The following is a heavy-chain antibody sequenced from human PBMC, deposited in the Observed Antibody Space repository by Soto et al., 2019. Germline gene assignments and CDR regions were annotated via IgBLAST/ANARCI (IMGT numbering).Heavy chain of an antibody. CDR2: IRSKGYGGTS. Sequence: EVQLVESGGGLVQPGRSLRLSCTTSGFTFGEYAMSWFRQAPGKGLEWVGYIRSKGYGGTSGYAASVKGRFTISRDDSKSIAYLKMDSLETEDTAVYYCTRRQYLDYWGQGILVIVSS. J-gene: IGHJ4*02. CDR1: GFTFGEYA. V-gene: IGHV3-49*03. CDR3: TRRQYLDY.